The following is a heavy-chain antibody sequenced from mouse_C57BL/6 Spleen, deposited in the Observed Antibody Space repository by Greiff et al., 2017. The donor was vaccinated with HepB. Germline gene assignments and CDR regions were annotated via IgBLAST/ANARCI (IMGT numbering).Heavy chain of an antibody. CDR3: ARRGYDYDWYFDV. Sequence: VQLQQSGPELVKPGASVKISCKASGYAFSSSWMNWVKQRPGKGLEWIGRIYPGDGDTNYNGKFKGKATLTADKSSSTAYMQLSSLTSEDSAVYFCARRGYDYDWYFDVWGTGTTVTVSS. CDR1: GYAFSSSW. J-gene: IGHJ1*03. V-gene: IGHV1-82*01. CDR2: IYPGDGDT. D-gene: IGHD2-4*01.